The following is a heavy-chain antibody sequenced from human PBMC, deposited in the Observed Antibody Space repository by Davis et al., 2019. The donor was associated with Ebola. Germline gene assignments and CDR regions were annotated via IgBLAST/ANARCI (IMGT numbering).Heavy chain of an antibody. CDR2: ISSSSNTI. CDR1: GFTFSSYS. CDR3: ASLFYSSAPWGFDP. V-gene: IGHV3-48*02. D-gene: IGHD6-19*01. J-gene: IGHJ5*02. Sequence: PGGSLRLSCAASGFTFSSYSMNWVRQAPGKGLEWVSYISSSSNTIYYADSVKGRFTISRDNAKNSLYLQMNSLRDEDTAVYYCASLFYSSAPWGFDPWGQGTLVTVSS.